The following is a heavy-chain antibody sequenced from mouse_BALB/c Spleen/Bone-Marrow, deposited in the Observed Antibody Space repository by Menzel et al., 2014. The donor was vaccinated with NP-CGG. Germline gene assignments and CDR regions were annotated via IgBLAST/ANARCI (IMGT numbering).Heavy chain of an antibody. J-gene: IGHJ4*01. V-gene: IGHV2-9*02. CDR2: IWAGGST. D-gene: IGHD1-1*01. Sequence: VKLMESGPGLVSPSQSLSISCTVSGFSLISYGVHWVRQPPGQGLEWLGAIWAGGSTNYSSALMSRLTISKDNSKSQVFLKMNSLQTDDTAMYYCAREGRGYYGSSGAAMDYWGQGTKVTVSS. CDR3: AREGRGYYGSSGAAMDY. CDR1: GFSLISYG.